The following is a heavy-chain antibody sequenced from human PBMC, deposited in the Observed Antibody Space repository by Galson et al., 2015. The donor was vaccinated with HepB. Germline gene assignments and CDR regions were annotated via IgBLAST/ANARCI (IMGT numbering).Heavy chain of an antibody. CDR2: IIPILGIA. CDR3: ASREGYCSGGSCYPTPYGMDV. D-gene: IGHD2-15*01. V-gene: IGHV1-69*02. Sequence: SVKVSCKASGYTFSSYTISWVRQAPGQGLEWMGRIIPILGIANYAQKFQGRVTITADKSTSTAYMELSSLRSEDTAVYYCASREGYCSGGSCYPTPYGMDVWGQGTTVTVSS. J-gene: IGHJ6*02. CDR1: GYTFSSYT.